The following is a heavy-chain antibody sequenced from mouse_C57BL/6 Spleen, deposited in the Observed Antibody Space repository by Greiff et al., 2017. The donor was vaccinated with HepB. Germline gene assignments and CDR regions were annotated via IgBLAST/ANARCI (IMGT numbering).Heavy chain of an antibody. J-gene: IGHJ4*01. CDR1: GFSFNTYA. CDR3: LRHYGSSYYYAMDY. Sequence: EVKLVESGGGLVQPKGSLKLSCAASGFSFNTYAMNWVRQAPGKGLEWVARIRSKSNNYATYYADSVKDRFTISRDDSESMLYLQMNNLKTEDTAMYYCLRHYGSSYYYAMDYWGQGTSVTVSS. V-gene: IGHV10-1*01. D-gene: IGHD1-1*01. CDR2: IRSKSNNYAT.